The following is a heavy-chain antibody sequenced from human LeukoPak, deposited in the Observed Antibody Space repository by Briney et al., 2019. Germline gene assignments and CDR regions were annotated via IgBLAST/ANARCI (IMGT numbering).Heavy chain of an antibody. CDR2: IRSKAYGGTT. V-gene: IGHV3-49*03. CDR3: TRVRDGRITIFGVVIIGGFDP. CDR1: GFTFGDYA. Sequence: PGGSLRLSCTASGFTFGDYAMSWFRQAPGKGLEWVGFIRSKAYGGTTEYAASVKGRFTISRDDSKSIAYLQMNSPKTEDTAVYYCTRVRDGRITIFGVVIIGGFDPWGQGTLVTVSS. D-gene: IGHD3-3*01. J-gene: IGHJ5*02.